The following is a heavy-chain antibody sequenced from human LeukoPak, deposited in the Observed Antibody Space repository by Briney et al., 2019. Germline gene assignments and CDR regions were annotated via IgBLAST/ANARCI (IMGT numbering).Heavy chain of an antibody. CDR1: GRSISTYY. CDR2: IYYTGSA. D-gene: IGHD4-23*01. J-gene: IGHJ3*02. CDR3: ARGSITVVPAFDI. Sequence: SETLSLTCTVSGRSISTYYWSWIRQPPGKGLEWIGCIYYTGSANYNPSLKSRGTISVDTSKNQFSLKLSSVTAADTAVYYCARGSITVVPAFDIWGQGTMFTVSS. V-gene: IGHV4-59*12.